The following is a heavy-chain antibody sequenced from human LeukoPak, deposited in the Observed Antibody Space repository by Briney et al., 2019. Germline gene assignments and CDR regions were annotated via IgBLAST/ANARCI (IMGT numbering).Heavy chain of an antibody. CDR3: ARATPTVAHAFDI. J-gene: IGHJ3*02. CDR1: GGSFSGYY. CDR2: VNHSGST. V-gene: IGHV4-34*01. Sequence: SGTLSLTCAVYGGSFSGYYWSWIRQPPGKGLEWIGEVNHSGSTNYNPSLKSRVTISVDTSKNQFSLKLSPVTAAGTAVYYCARATPTVAHAFDIWGQGTMVTVSS. D-gene: IGHD4-23*01.